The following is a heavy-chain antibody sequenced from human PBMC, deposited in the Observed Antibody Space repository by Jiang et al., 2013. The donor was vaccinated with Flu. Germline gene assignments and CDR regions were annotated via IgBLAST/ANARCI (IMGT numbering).Heavy chain of an antibody. D-gene: IGHD6-13*01. V-gene: IGHV4-59*01. CDR2: IYYSGST. J-gene: IGHJ6*02. CDR1: GGSISSYY. CDR3: ARGKGVAAAGVYYYGMDV. Sequence: PGLVKPSETLSLTCTVSGGSISSYYWSWIRQPPGKGLEWIGYIYYSGSTNYNPSLKSRVTISVDTSKNQFSLKLSSVTAADTAVYYCARGKGVAAAGVYYYGMDVWGQGTTVTVSS.